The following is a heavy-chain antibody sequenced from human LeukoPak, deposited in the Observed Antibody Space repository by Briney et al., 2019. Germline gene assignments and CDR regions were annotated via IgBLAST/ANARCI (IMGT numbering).Heavy chain of an antibody. CDR2: IKQDGGEK. Sequence: GGSLRLSCAASGFSVRTTYMTWVRQAPGKGLEWVANIKQDGGEKYYVDSVKGRFTISRDNAKNSLYLQMNSLRAEDTAVYYCARIVDHPFDYWGQGTLVTVSS. J-gene: IGHJ4*02. CDR1: GFSVRTTY. V-gene: IGHV3-7*01. D-gene: IGHD3-16*02. CDR3: ARIVDHPFDY.